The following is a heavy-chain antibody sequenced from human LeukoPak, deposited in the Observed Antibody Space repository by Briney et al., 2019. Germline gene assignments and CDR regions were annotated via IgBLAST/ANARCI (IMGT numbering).Heavy chain of an antibody. CDR1: GFTFSTYA. D-gene: IGHD6-6*01. V-gene: IGHV3-23*01. J-gene: IGHJ6*02. Sequence: GGSLRLSCVASGFTFSTYAMSWVRQAPGQGLEWVSVISGSGVTTYYADSVKGRFTISRDNSKNTLYLQMNSLRAEDTAVYYCAKDSYSSLVLYGMDVWGQGTTVTVSS. CDR2: ISGSGVTT. CDR3: AKDSYSSLVLYGMDV.